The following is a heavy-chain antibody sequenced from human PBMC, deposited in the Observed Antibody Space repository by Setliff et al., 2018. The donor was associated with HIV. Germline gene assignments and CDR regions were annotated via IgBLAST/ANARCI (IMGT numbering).Heavy chain of an antibody. D-gene: IGHD3-3*01. Sequence: PSETLSLTCTVSGVSIRSFNYYWSWIRQPPGKGLEWVGAVYYGGSTSYNPSLKSRVTISLGTSKNQFSLRLTSVTAADTALYYCASGYNFWSGYFVVAESYRYWGQGTVVTVS. CDR1: GVSIRSFNYY. CDR2: VYYGGST. V-gene: IGHV4-39*07. CDR3: ASGYNFWSGYFVVAESYRY. J-gene: IGHJ1*01.